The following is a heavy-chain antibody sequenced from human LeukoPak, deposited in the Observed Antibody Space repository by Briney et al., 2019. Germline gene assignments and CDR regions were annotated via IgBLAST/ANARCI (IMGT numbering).Heavy chain of an antibody. CDR2: TYYRSKWYN. D-gene: IGHD3-22*01. J-gene: IGHJ3*02. CDR1: GDSVSSNSAA. Sequence: SQTLSLTCAISGDSVSSNSAAWNWIRQSPSRVLEWLGRTYYRSKWYNDYAVSVKSRITINPDTSKNQFSLQLNSVTPEDTAVYYCAVSRRYYYDSSGYQDDAFDIWGQGTMVTVSS. V-gene: IGHV6-1*01. CDR3: AVSRRYYYDSSGYQDDAFDI.